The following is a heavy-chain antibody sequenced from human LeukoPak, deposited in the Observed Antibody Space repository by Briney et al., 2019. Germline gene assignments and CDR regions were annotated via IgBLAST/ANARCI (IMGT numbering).Heavy chain of an antibody. CDR2: IKQDESEK. J-gene: IGHJ4*02. D-gene: IGHD3-10*01. V-gene: IGHV3-7*01. CDR1: GFTFSSYW. Sequence: QPGGSLRLSCAASGFTFSSYWMSWVRQAPGKGLEWVANIKQDESEKYYVDSVKGRFTISRDNANSSLSLQMNSLRGEDTAVYYCSRQEDASGTNYRAIDSWGQGTLVTVSS. CDR3: SRQEDASGTNYRAIDS.